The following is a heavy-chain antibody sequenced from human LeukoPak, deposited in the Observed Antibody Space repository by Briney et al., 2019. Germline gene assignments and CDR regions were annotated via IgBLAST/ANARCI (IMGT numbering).Heavy chain of an antibody. Sequence: GGSLRLSCAASGFTFSSYAMHWVRQAPGKGLEGVAVISYDGSNKYYADSVKGRFTISRDNSKNTLYLQMNSLRAEDTAVYYCARDGDYYDFWSGYYNSYWFDYWGQGTLVTVSS. CDR3: ARDGDYYDFWSGYYNSYWFDY. V-gene: IGHV3-30-3*01. J-gene: IGHJ4*02. CDR1: GFTFSSYA. D-gene: IGHD3-3*01. CDR2: ISYDGSNK.